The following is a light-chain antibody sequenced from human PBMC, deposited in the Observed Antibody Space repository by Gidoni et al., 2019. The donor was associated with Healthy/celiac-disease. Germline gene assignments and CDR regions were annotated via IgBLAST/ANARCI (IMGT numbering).Light chain of an antibody. J-gene: IGKJ2*01. V-gene: IGKV3-15*01. CDR3: QQYNNWPGYT. CDR2: GAS. Sequence: EIVMTQSPATLSVSPGERATRSCRASQSVSSNLAWYQQKPGQAPRLLIYGASTRATGIPARFIGSGSGTEFTLTISSLQSEDFAVYYCQQYNNWPGYTFGQGTKLEIK. CDR1: QSVSSN.